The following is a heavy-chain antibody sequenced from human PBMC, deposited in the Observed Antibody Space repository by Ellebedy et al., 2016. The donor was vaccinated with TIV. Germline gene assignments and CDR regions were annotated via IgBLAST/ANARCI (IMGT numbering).Heavy chain of an antibody. CDR2: IYSGGNT. V-gene: IGHV3-53*01. Sequence: PGGSLRLSCAASGFTFSNYGMHWVRQAPGKGLEWVSVIYSGGNTFYAESVKGRFTISRDSSQNTLYLQMDSLRAEDTAVYYCASSPSQGYWGQGTLVTVSS. CDR3: ASSPSQGY. CDR1: GFTFSNYG. J-gene: IGHJ4*02.